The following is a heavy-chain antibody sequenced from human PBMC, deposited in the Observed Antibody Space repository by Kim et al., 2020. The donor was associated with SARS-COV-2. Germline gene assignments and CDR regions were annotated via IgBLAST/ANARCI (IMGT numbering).Heavy chain of an antibody. CDR1: GFTFSSYW. Sequence: GGSLRLSCAASGFTFSSYWMHWVRQAPGKGLVWVSRINSDGGSTSYADSVKGRFTISRDNAKNTLYLQMNSMRAEDTAVYYCARDSIVYDGAFDIWGQGTMVTVSS. J-gene: IGHJ3*02. D-gene: IGHD3-22*01. V-gene: IGHV3-74*01. CDR2: INSDGGST. CDR3: ARDSIVYDGAFDI.